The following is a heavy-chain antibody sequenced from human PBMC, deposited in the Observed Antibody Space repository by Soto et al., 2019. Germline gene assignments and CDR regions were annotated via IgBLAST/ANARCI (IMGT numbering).Heavy chain of an antibody. Sequence: KSSETLSLTCTVSGGSISSYYWSWIRQPPGKGLEWIGYIYYSGSTNYNPSLKSRVTISVDTSKNQFSLKLSPVTAADTAVYYCARGGYSYGVFDYWGQGTLVTVSS. CDR1: GGSISSYY. J-gene: IGHJ4*02. CDR2: IYYSGST. D-gene: IGHD5-18*01. V-gene: IGHV4-59*01. CDR3: ARGGYSYGVFDY.